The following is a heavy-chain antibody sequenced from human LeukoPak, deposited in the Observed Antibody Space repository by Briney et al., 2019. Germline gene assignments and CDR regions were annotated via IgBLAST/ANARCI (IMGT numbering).Heavy chain of an antibody. V-gene: IGHV3-30*02. D-gene: IGHD3-9*01. CDR3: AKDAPDINWFDP. CDR1: GFTFSSYG. Sequence: GGSLRLSCAASGFTFSSYGIHWVRQAPGKGLEWVAFIRYDGSNKYYADSVKGRFTISRDNSKNTLYLQMNSLRAEDTAVYYCAKDAPDINWFDPWGQGTLVTVSS. J-gene: IGHJ5*02. CDR2: IRYDGSNK.